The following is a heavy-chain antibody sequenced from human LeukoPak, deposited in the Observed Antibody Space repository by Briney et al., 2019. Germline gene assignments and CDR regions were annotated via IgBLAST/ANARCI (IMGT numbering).Heavy chain of an antibody. D-gene: IGHD6-6*01. Sequence: GGSLRLSCAASGFTFNTYSMNWVRQAPGKGLEWVAYISINSTTIYYADSVTGRFTISRDNAKNSLFLQMNSLRAEDTAVYYCATYSTSTAFDYWGQGTLVTVSS. CDR2: ISINSTTI. J-gene: IGHJ4*02. V-gene: IGHV3-48*01. CDR1: GFTFNTYS. CDR3: ATYSTSTAFDY.